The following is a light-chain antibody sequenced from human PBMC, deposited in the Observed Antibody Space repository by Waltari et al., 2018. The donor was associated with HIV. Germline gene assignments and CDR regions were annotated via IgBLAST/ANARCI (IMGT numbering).Light chain of an antibody. Sequence: DIVMTQSPDSLALSLGEGATINCKSSQTIFYSSKNKNYLAWYQQRPGQTPQLLIYGASTRYFGVPSRFSGSGSGTDFTLTISNLQSEDVAIYFCQQYYSNPPTFGQGTKVEVK. J-gene: IGKJ1*01. CDR3: QQYYSNPPT. CDR2: GAS. CDR1: QTIFYSSKNKNY. V-gene: IGKV4-1*01.